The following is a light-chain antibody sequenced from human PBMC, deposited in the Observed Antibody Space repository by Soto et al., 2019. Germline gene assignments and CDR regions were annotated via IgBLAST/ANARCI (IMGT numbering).Light chain of an antibody. V-gene: IGKV1-6*01. CDR2: AAS. J-gene: IGKJ4*01. Sequence: AIQMTQSPSSLSASVGDRVTITCRASQGIRHYLGWYQQKPGKAPKLLIYAASSLQSGVPSRFSGSGSGTEFTLTISSLQPGDFATYYCLQDYDYPLTFGGGTKVESK. CDR3: LQDYDYPLT. CDR1: QGIRHY.